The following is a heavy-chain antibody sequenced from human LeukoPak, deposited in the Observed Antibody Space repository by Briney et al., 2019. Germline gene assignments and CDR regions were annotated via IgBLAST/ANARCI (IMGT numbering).Heavy chain of an antibody. Sequence: GGTLRLSCAASGFTFSSYAMNWVRQAPGKGLVWVSRINSDGSSTSYADSVKGRFTISRDNAKNTLYLQMNSLRAEDTAVYYCARALSYCSSTSCHSIGYWGQGTLVTVSS. V-gene: IGHV3-74*01. D-gene: IGHD2-2*01. J-gene: IGHJ4*02. CDR1: GFTFSSYA. CDR3: ARALSYCSSTSCHSIGY. CDR2: INSDGSST.